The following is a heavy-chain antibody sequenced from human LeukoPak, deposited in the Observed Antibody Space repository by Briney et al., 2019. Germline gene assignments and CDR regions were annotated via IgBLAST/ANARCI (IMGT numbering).Heavy chain of an antibody. CDR2: ISGSGGST. CDR3: AKGIAGIAAAGD. J-gene: IGHJ4*02. V-gene: IGHV3-23*01. CDR1: GFTFSSYG. Sequence: GGTLRLSCAASGFTFSSYGMSWVRQAPGKGLEWVSAISGSGGSTYYADSVKGRFTISRDNSKNTLYLQMNSLRAEDTAVYYCAKGIAGIAAAGDWGQGTLVTVSS. D-gene: IGHD6-13*01.